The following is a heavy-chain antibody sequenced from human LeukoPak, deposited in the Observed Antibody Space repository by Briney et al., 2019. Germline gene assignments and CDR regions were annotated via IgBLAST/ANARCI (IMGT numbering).Heavy chain of an antibody. CDR1: GFTFTNYA. V-gene: IGHV3-23*01. CDR2: ISGSGDYT. Sequence: GGSLRLSCAASGFTFTNYAMTWVRQAPGKGLQWVSGISGSGDYTYYTDSVKGRFTISRDKFKNTLSLQMNSLRAEDAAVYYCAKVSDYDFWSGYSYKYYMDVWGKGTTVTVSS. D-gene: IGHD3-3*01. CDR3: AKVSDYDFWSGYSYKYYMDV. J-gene: IGHJ6*03.